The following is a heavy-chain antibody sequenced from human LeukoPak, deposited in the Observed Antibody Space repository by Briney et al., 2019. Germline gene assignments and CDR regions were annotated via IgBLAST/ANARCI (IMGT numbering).Heavy chain of an antibody. CDR3: ARDMSPQVVPYAIVADS. D-gene: IGHD2-2*01. V-gene: IGHV3-48*01. J-gene: IGHJ4*02. Sequence: PGGSLRLSCAASGFTVSSNYMSWVRQAPGKGLEWVSYISGSSTTIYYADSVKGRFTISRDNGKNSMFLHMNSLRAEDTAVYYCARDMSPQVVPYAIVADSWGQGTLVTVST. CDR1: GFTVSSNY. CDR2: ISGSSTTI.